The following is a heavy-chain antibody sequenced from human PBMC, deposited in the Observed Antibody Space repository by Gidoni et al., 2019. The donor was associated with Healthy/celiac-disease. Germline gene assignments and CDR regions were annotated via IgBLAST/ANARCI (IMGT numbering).Heavy chain of an antibody. CDR1: GGSVSSGAYY. CDR3: ARVASSSTWLTGHNWFDP. J-gene: IGHJ5*02. V-gene: IGHV4-31*03. CDR2: IYYSGNT. Sequence: QVQLQESGPGLVKPSQTMSLTCTVSGGSVSSGAYYWTWIRLHPGKGLEWIGYIYYSGNTYYTPSLKIRVIISLDTSKNQLSLKLSSVTAADTAVYYCARVASSSTWLTGHNWFDPWGQGTLVTVSS. D-gene: IGHD6-13*01.